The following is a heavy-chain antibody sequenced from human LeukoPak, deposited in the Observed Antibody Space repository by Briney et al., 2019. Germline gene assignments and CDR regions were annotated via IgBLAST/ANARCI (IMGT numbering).Heavy chain of an antibody. Sequence: PGGSLRLSCAASGFTFSSYGMHWVRQAPGKGLEWVAVISYDGSNKYYADSVKGRFTISRDNSKNTLYLQMNSLRAEDTAVYYCAKDEGYYDTSGYYLNAFDIWGQGTMVTVSS. CDR2: ISYDGSNK. D-gene: IGHD3-22*01. CDR1: GFTFSSYG. V-gene: IGHV3-30*18. J-gene: IGHJ3*02. CDR3: AKDEGYYDTSGYYLNAFDI.